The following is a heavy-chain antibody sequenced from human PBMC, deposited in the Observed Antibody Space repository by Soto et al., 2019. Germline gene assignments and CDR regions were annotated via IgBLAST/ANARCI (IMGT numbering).Heavy chain of an antibody. J-gene: IGHJ4*02. CDR2: INPKSGGT. Sequence: ASVKGSCKAAGYTFTVYYMHWVRQAPGQGLEWMGWINPKSGGTMYPQKFQGRVTMTWDTSISTAYMALTRLRSDDTAVYYCARDLAKGGGSAGFDYWGKGTLVTVSS. CDR3: ARDLAKGGGSAGFDY. CDR1: GYTFTVYY. D-gene: IGHD1-26*01. V-gene: IGHV1-2*02.